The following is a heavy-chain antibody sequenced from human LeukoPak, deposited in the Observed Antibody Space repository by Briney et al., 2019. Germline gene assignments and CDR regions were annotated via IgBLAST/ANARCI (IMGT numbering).Heavy chain of an antibody. Sequence: ASVKVSCKASGYTFLHYSMHWVRQAPGQRIEWMGWINAGNGNTKYSQKFQGRVTITRDTSASTAYMELSSLRSEDTAVYYCARVRGGSGSSWFDYGGQGTRVTVSS. V-gene: IGHV1-3*01. CDR1: GYTFLHYS. D-gene: IGHD3-10*01. CDR2: INAGNGNT. CDR3: ARVRGGSGSSWFDY. J-gene: IGHJ4*02.